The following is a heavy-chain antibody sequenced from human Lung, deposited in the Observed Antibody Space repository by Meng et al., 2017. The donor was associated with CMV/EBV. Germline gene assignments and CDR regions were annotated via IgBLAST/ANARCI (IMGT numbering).Heavy chain of an antibody. CDR2: IYYSGTT. J-gene: IGHJ5*02. Sequence: SETLSLXCSVSGGSISSTSDYWGWIRQPPGKGLEWIGSIYYSGTTYYNPSLKSRVTVSVDTSKNHLSLTLSAVTAADTAVYYCARRPPALTGNWFDPWGQGTLVXVSS. D-gene: IGHD1-14*01. V-gene: IGHV4-39*02. CDR1: GGSISSTSDY. CDR3: ARRPPALTGNWFDP.